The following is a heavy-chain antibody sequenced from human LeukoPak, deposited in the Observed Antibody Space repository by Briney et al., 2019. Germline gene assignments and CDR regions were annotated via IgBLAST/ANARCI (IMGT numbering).Heavy chain of an antibody. CDR2: ISGGSRSI. J-gene: IGHJ6*03. CDR1: KFIFGNYT. Sequence: GGSLRLSCAASKFIFGNYTMNWVRQAPGKGLEWVSSISGGSRSIYYADSVEGRFTTSRDNAKDSLSLQMNGLRAEDTGVYFCVRERSVKARQEGGHRYYYYMDVWGNGTTVTVSS. V-gene: IGHV3-21*04. D-gene: IGHD6-6*01. CDR3: VRERSVKARQEGGHRYYYYMDV.